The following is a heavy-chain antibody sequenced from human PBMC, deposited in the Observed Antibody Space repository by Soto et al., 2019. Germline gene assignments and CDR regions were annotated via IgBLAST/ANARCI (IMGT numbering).Heavy chain of an antibody. J-gene: IGHJ4*02. CDR3: ARGRYGDY. Sequence: QVNLVQSGAEVRKPGASVKVSCKGSGYTFTSYGIAWVRQAPGQGLEWMGWISAHNDNTNYAQKVQGRVTVTRDTSTSTAYMELRNLRSDDTAGYYCARGRYGDYWGQGARVTVSS. CDR2: ISAHNDNT. V-gene: IGHV1-18*01. CDR1: GYTFTSYG. D-gene: IGHD1-1*01.